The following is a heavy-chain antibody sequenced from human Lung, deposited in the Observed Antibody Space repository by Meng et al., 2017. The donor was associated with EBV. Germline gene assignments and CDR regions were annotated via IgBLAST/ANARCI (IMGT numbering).Heavy chain of an antibody. CDR2: IYHSGST. CDR1: GGSISSGGYS. CDR3: ARAVDTGYFNY. V-gene: IGHV4-30-2*01. J-gene: IGHJ4*02. Sequence: QLQLRGSGSGLVKPSQTLSLVCAVSGGSISSGGYSWGWIRQPPGKGLEWIGYIYHSGSTYYNPSLKSRVTISVDRSKNQFSLKLSSVTAADTAVYYCARAVDTGYFNYWGQGTLVTVSS. D-gene: IGHD5-18*01.